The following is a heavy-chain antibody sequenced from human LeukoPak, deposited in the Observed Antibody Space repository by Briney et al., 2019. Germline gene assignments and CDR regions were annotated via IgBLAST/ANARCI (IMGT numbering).Heavy chain of an antibody. V-gene: IGHV1-2*02. J-gene: IGHJ4*02. Sequence: ASVKVSCKASGYTFTGYYMHWVRQAPGQGLEWMGWINPNSGGTNYTQKFQGRVTMTRDTSITTAYMELSRLTSDDTAVYYCARAKSGYVFEFFDSWGQGTLVSVSS. CDR3: ARAKSGYVFEFFDS. CDR1: GYTFTGYY. CDR2: INPNSGGT. D-gene: IGHD5-12*01.